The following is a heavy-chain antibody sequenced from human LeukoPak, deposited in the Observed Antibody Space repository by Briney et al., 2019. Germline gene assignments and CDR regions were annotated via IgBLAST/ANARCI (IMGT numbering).Heavy chain of an antibody. V-gene: IGHV4-4*07. Sequence: SETLSLTCTVSGGPISVYYWTWIRQPAGKGLEWIGRIYTSGSSNYNPSLGGRVTMSVDTSNNHFSLKLRSVTAADSAVYYCATRPGSSDTYGTFDFWGQGTMVAVSS. CDR2: IYTSGSS. CDR3: ATRPGSSDTYGTFDF. D-gene: IGHD6-19*01. CDR1: GGPISVYY. J-gene: IGHJ3*01.